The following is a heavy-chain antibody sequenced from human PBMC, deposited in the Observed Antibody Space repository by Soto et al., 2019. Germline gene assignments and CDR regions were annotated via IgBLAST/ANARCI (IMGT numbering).Heavy chain of an antibody. CDR2: IKSKTDGGTT. CDR3: ITDWVGYCSGGSRQDF. V-gene: IGHV3-15*01. CDR1: GYTFSNAW. Sequence: GGSVRLSCAASGYTFSNAWMSWVRQAPGKGLEWVGRIKSKTDGGTTDYAAPVKGRFTISRDDSKNTPYLQMNSLKTEDTAVYYCITDWVGYCSGGSRQDFCGQGTLVIVSS. D-gene: IGHD2-15*01. J-gene: IGHJ4*02.